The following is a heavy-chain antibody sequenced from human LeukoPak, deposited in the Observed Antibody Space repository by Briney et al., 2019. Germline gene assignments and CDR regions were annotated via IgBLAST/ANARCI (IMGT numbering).Heavy chain of an antibody. CDR1: GFTFSSYW. D-gene: IGHD1-26*01. CDR2: IKQDGSEK. CDR3: ASSSRGARGWFDP. Sequence: GGSLRLSCAASGFTFSSYWMSWVRQAPGKGLEWVANIKQDGSEKYYVDSVKGRFTISRDNAKNSLYLQMNSLRAEDTAVYYCASSSRGARGWFDPWGQGTLVTVSS. J-gene: IGHJ5*02. V-gene: IGHV3-7*01.